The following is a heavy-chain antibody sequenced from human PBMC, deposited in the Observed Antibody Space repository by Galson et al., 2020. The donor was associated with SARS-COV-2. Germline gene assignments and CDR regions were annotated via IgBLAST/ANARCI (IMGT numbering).Heavy chain of an antibody. CDR2: ISTSSSYT. Sequence: GESLKISCAASGFPFSTYSMNWVRLAPGKGLEWVSSISTSSSYTYYVDSVKGRFSISRDNPRNSLYLQMNSLRAEDTAVYYCARDEGIRGYNYGRLYYGMDVWGQGTTVTFAS. D-gene: IGHD5-18*01. CDR1: GFPFSTYS. CDR3: ARDEGIRGYNYGRLYYGMDV. V-gene: IGHV3-21*01. J-gene: IGHJ6*02.